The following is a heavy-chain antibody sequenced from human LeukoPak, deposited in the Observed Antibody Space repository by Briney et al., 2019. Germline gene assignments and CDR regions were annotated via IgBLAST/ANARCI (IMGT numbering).Heavy chain of an antibody. D-gene: IGHD6-25*01. CDR1: GYSFTSYW. V-gene: IGHV5-51*01. J-gene: IGHJ6*02. Sequence: GESLKISCKGSGYSFTSYWIGWVRQMPGKGLEWMGIIYPGDSDTRYSPPFQGQVTISADKSISTAYLQWSSLKASDTAMYYCAGSSAETYYYYGMDVWGQGTTVTVSS. CDR2: IYPGDSDT. CDR3: AGSSAETYYYYGMDV.